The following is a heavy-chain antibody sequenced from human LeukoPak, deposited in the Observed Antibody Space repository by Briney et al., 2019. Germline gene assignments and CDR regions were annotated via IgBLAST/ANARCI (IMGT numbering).Heavy chain of an antibody. CDR3: ARDGVTGMGNWFDP. J-gene: IGHJ5*02. CDR1: GGSISNYY. D-gene: IGHD2-21*02. CDR2: IYYSGST. V-gene: IGHV4-59*01. Sequence: PSETLSLTCTVSGGSISNYYWSWIRQPPGKGLEWIGYIYYSGSTNYNPSLKSRLTISVDTYKNQFSLKLSSVTAADTAVYYCARDGVTGMGNWFDPWGQGTLVTVSS.